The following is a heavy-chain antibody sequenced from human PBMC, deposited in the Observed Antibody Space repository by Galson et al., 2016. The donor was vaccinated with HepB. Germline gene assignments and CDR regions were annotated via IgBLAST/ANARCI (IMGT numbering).Heavy chain of an antibody. CDR2: IYYTGNT. D-gene: IGHD6-19*01. Sequence: SETLSLTCTVSGGSISSISYYWGWVRQPPGKGLEWIGSIYYTGNTYYEPSLKSRVTISVDTSKNQFSLKLSSVTAADTAMYYCARQYSTAWHDAFDMWGQGTLVTVSS. V-gene: IGHV4-39*01. CDR1: GGSISSISYY. CDR3: ARQYSTAWHDAFDM. J-gene: IGHJ3*02.